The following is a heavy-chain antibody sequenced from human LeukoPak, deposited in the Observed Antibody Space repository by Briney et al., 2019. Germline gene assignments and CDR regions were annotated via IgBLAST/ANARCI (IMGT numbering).Heavy chain of an antibody. CDR1: GGTFSSYA. Sequence: GASVKVSCKASGGTFSSYAISWVRQAPGQGLEWMGGIIPIFGTANYAQKFQGRVTITADESTSTAYMELSSLRSEDTAVYYCARDKVRRGYFGYWGQGTLVTVSS. CDR3: ARDKVRRGYFGY. J-gene: IGHJ4*02. CDR2: IIPIFGTA. D-gene: IGHD1-14*01. V-gene: IGHV1-69*13.